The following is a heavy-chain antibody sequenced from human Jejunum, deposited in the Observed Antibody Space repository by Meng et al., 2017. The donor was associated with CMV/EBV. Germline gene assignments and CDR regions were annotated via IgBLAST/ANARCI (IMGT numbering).Heavy chain of an antibody. J-gene: IGHJ3*01. V-gene: IGHV1-18*01. CDR1: GYKVINYG. CDR3: ARSYTSYSFFDF. CDR2: INTYNGNT. D-gene: IGHD2-21*01. Sequence: KASGYKVINYGVAWVRQAPGQGLEWMGWINTYNGNTNYVQSLQGRVSMTTDTSTTTVYMELRSLRSDDTALYYCARSYTSYSFFDFWGQGTMVTVSS.